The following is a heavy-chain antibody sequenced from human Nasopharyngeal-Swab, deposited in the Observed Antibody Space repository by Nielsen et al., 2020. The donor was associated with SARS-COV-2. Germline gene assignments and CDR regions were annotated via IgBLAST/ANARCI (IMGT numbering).Heavy chain of an antibody. CDR3: AITRAWQHWYFDI. CDR2: ISSTRGSP. CDR1: GVTLSDYY. D-gene: IGHD5-12*01. V-gene: IGHV3-11*06. J-gene: IGHJ2*01. Sequence: GGSLRLSCAASGVTLSDYYMSWIRQAPGKGLEWISYISSTRGSPSYAGSVQGRFTISRDNANNSLYLQMNSLRAEDTAVYYCAITRAWQHWYFDIWGLGTLVTVSS.